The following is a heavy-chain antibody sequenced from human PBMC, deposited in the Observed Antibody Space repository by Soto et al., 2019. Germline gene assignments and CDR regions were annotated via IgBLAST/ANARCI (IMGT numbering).Heavy chain of an antibody. D-gene: IGHD3-10*01. V-gene: IGHV1-2*04. J-gene: IGHJ4*02. CDR1: GYTFTGYY. CDR3: ARAGARGPWYFDY. Sequence: ASVKVSCKASGYTFTGYYMHWVRQAPGQGLEWMGWINPNSGGTNYAQKFQGWVTMTRDTSISTAYMELSRLRSDDTAVYYCARAGARGPWYFDYWGQGTLVTVSS. CDR2: INPNSGGT.